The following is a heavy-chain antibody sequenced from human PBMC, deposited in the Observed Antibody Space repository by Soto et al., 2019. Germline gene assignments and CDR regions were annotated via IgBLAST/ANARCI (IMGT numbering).Heavy chain of an antibody. J-gene: IGHJ4*02. Sequence: ASVKVFCKASGYTFTGYYIHWVRQAPGQGLEWMGWTNPSNGGTNYAQKFQGRVTMTRDTSLSIAYMELTTLRSDDTAVFYCAREVGGGRQYYFDSWGLGTLVTVSS. CDR3: AREVGGGRQYYFDS. CDR1: GYTFTGYY. V-gene: IGHV1-2*02. D-gene: IGHD3-16*01. CDR2: TNPSNGGT.